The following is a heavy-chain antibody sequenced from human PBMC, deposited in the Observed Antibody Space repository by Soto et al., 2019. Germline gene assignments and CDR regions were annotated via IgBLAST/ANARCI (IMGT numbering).Heavy chain of an antibody. V-gene: IGHV4-39*01. CDR2: VYYSGRT. Sequence: PSETLSLTCIFSCDSIISSSYYWGWIRQPPGKELEWIGSVYYSGRTYYNPSLKSRVTISVDTSRNQFSLKLSSVTAADTAVYYCARERYCSSTSCYERGWFDPWGQGTLVTVSS. CDR3: ARERYCSSTSCYERGWFDP. CDR1: CDSIISSSYY. J-gene: IGHJ5*02. D-gene: IGHD2-2*01.